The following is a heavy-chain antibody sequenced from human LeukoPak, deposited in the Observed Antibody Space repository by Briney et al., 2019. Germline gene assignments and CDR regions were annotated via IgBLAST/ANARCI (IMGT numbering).Heavy chain of an antibody. CDR1: GFTFSSYS. J-gene: IGHJ6*02. CDR3: AKDDSYGSGPYGMDV. Sequence: GGSLRLSCAASGFTFSSYSMNWVRQAPGKGLEWVSYINPSSTFIYYADSVKGRFTISRDNSKNTLYLQMNSLRAEDTAVYYCAKDDSYGSGPYGMDVWGQGTTVTVSS. CDR2: INPSSTFI. D-gene: IGHD3-10*01. V-gene: IGHV3-21*05.